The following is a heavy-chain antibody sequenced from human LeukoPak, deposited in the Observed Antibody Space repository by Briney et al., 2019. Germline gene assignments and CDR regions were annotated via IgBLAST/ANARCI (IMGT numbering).Heavy chain of an antibody. CDR2: IIPIFGTA. J-gene: IGHJ6*03. D-gene: IGHD1-1*01. CDR1: GGTFSSYA. CDR3: ARGPRAAGTTPNYYYYYYMDV. V-gene: IGHV1-69*13. Sequence: ASVKVSCKASGGTFSSYAISWVRQAPGQGLEWMGGIIPIFGTANYAQKFQGRVTITADESTSTAYMELSSLRSEDTAVYYCARGPRAAGTTPNYYYYYYMDVWGKGTTVTISS.